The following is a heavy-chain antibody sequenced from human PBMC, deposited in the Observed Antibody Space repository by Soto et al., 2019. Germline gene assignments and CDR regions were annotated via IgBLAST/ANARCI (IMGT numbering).Heavy chain of an antibody. J-gene: IGHJ3*02. CDR2: ISYDGSNK. CDR1: GFTFSSYG. CDR3: AKNYYDSSGYPDAFDI. V-gene: IGHV3-30*18. D-gene: IGHD3-22*01. Sequence: GWSLRLSCAASGFTFSSYGMHWVRQAPGKGLEWVAVISYDGSNKYYADSVKGRFTISRDNSKNTLYLQMNSLRAEDTAVYYCAKNYYDSSGYPDAFDIWGQGTMVTVS.